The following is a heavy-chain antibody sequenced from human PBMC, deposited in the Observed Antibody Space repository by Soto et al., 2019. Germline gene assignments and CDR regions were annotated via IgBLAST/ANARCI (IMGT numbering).Heavy chain of an antibody. J-gene: IGHJ4*02. CDR1: GGSVTSGSYY. Sequence: QVQLQESGPGLVKPSETLSLTCTVSGGSVTSGSYYWSWIRQPPGKGLEWIGYIYNSGSTNYNPSLKSRVTISIDTSKRQISLKLSSVTAADPAVYYCARDQGIAVAVFDYWGQGTVVTVSS. CDR3: ARDQGIAVAVFDY. V-gene: IGHV4-61*01. D-gene: IGHD6-19*01. CDR2: IYNSGST.